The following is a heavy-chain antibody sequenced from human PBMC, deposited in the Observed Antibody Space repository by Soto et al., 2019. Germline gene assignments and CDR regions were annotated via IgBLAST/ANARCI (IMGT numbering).Heavy chain of an antibody. CDR2: INAGNGNT. V-gene: IGHV1-3*01. J-gene: IGHJ5*02. D-gene: IGHD2-2*01. CDR3: ARPYCSSTSCSLIGWFDP. Sequence: ASLKVSCKASGYTFTSYAMHWVRQAPGQRLEWMGWINAGNGNTRYSQKFQGRVTITRDTSASTAYMELSSLRSEDTAAYYCARPYCSSTSCSLIGWFDPWGQGTLVTVSS. CDR1: GYTFTSYA.